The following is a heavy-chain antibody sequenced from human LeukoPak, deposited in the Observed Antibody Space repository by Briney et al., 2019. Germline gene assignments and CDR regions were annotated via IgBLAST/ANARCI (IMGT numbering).Heavy chain of an antibody. CDR3: ARPARGGSYSDTNFDY. Sequence: ASVKVSCKTSGYTFTDYYIHWVRQAPGQGLEWMGCSNPNSGGTNYAQNFRGRVTMTRDTSISTAYMELSRLRSGDTAAYYCARPARGGSYSDTNFDYWGQGSLVTVSS. J-gene: IGHJ4*02. CDR2: SNPNSGGT. CDR1: GYTFTDYY. D-gene: IGHD3-16*01. V-gene: IGHV1-2*02.